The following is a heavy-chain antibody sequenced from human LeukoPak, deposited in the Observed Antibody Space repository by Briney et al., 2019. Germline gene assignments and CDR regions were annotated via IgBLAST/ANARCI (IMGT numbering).Heavy chain of an antibody. CDR1: GGSFSGYY. Sequence: PSETLSLTCAVYGGSFSGYYWSWIRQPPGKGLEWIGEINHSGSTNYNPSLKSRVTISVDTSKNQFSLKLSSVTAADTAVYYCAKTGTPVRWGQGTLVTVSS. CDR3: AKTGTPVR. J-gene: IGHJ4*02. D-gene: IGHD1-1*01. CDR2: INHSGST. V-gene: IGHV4-34*01.